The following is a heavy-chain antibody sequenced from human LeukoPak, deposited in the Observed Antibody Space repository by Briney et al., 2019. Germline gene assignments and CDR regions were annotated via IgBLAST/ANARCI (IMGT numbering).Heavy chain of an antibody. CDR3: ARDDYYDSSGYTWFDP. V-gene: IGHV4-34*01. J-gene: IGHJ5*02. CDR1: GGSFSGYY. CDR2: INHSGST. D-gene: IGHD3-22*01. Sequence: SETLSLTCAVYGGSFSGYYWCWIRQPPGKGLEWIGEINHSGSTNYNPSLKSRVTISVDTSKNQFSLKLSSVTAADTAVYYCARDDYYDSSGYTWFDPWGQGTLVTVSS.